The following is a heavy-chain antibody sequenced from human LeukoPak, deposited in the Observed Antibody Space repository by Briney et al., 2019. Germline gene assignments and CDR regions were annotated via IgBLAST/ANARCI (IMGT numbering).Heavy chain of an antibody. CDR1: GFTFSSYA. J-gene: IGHJ6*04. CDR2: ISGSGGST. V-gene: IGHV3-23*01. Sequence: GGSLRLSCAASGFTFSSYAMSWVRQAPGKGLEWVSAISGSGGSTYYADSVKGRFTISRDNSKNTLYLQMNSLRADDTAVYYCARPGCGGNCYYRMDVWGKGTTVTVFS. D-gene: IGHD2-21*01. CDR3: ARPGCGGNCYYRMDV.